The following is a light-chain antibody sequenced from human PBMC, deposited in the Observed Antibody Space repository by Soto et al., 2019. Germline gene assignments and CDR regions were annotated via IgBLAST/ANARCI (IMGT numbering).Light chain of an antibody. CDR2: GAS. CDR3: HQYISSPWT. Sequence: EIVLTQSPGTLSLSPGERATLSCRASQSVSSSSLAWYLQKPGQAPRLLIYGASSRATGIPDRFSGSGSGTDFTLTISRLEPEDFAVYYCHQYISSPWTLGQGTKVEIK. CDR1: QSVSSSS. V-gene: IGKV3-20*01. J-gene: IGKJ1*01.